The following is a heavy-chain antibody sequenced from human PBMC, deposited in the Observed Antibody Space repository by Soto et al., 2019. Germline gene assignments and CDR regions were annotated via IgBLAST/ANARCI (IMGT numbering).Heavy chain of an antibody. CDR3: ARGGYRSGGSCSGWFDS. CDR1: GVSLTTNNW. Sequence: QVQLQESGPGLVKPSETLSLTCAVSGVSLTTNNWWTWVRQAPGKGLEWVGEIYQTGNTNYNPSLNSRVIASLDKSKNQFFLKLTSVTAADTAIYYCARGGYRSGGSCSGWFDSWGQGTLVTVSS. J-gene: IGHJ5*01. CDR2: IYQTGNT. D-gene: IGHD2-15*01. V-gene: IGHV4-4*02.